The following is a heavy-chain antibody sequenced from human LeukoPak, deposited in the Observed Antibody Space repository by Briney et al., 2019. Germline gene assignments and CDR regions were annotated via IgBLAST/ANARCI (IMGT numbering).Heavy chain of an antibody. CDR2: IIPIFGTA. Sequence: SSVKVSCKASGGTFSSYAISWVRQAPGQGLEWMGGIIPIFGTANYAQKFQGRVTITADESTSTPYMELSSLRSEDTAVYYCARDLIETIFGVVIIGGWFDPWGQGTLVTVSS. J-gene: IGHJ5*02. D-gene: IGHD3-3*01. CDR1: GGTFSSYA. V-gene: IGHV1-69*01. CDR3: ARDLIETIFGVVIIGGWFDP.